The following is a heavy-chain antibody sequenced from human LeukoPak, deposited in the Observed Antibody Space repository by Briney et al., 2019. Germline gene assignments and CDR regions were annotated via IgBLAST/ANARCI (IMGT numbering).Heavy chain of an antibody. V-gene: IGHV4-39*02. Sequence: SETLSLTCAVSGGSISSYSYYWGWIRQPPGKGLEWIGSIYYSGSTYYNPSLKSRVTISVDTSKNQFSLKLSSVTAADTAVYYCARDPYSGGYGDYYYYYMDLWGQGTTVTISS. CDR3: ARDPYSGGYGDYYYYYMDL. D-gene: IGHD1-26*01. J-gene: IGHJ6*03. CDR2: IYYSGST. CDR1: GGSISSYSYY.